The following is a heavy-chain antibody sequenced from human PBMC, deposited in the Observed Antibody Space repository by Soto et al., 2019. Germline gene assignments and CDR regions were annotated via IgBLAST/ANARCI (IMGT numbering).Heavy chain of an antibody. D-gene: IGHD2-21*02. V-gene: IGHV1-69*01. CDR3: AVGDASDY. Sequence: QVQLVQSGSEVQKPGSSVKVSCKASGDTFSSYAISWVRQAPGQGLEWMGGIIPFFGSPKFAQKFQGRLTITADESTSTAYMQLSSRRSEDTAVYYCAVGDASDYWGQGTLITVSS. J-gene: IGHJ4*02. CDR1: GDTFSSYA. CDR2: IIPFFGSP.